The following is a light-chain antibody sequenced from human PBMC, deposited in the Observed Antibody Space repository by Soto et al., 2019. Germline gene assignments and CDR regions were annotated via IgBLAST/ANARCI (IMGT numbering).Light chain of an antibody. CDR2: GNT. J-gene: IGLJ2*01. V-gene: IGLV1-40*01. Sequence: QLVLTQPPSVSGAPGQRVTISCAGSSTNIGAPYDVHWYQHLPGTAPKLLMYGNTNRPSGVPDRFSGSKSGTSASLAITGLQAEDEADYYCQSYDSSLRAVVFGGGTKLTVL. CDR1: STNIGAPYD. CDR3: QSYDSSLRAVV.